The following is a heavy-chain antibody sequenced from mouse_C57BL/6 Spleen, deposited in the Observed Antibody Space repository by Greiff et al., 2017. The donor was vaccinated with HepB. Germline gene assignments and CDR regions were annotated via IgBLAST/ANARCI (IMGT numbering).Heavy chain of an antibody. CDR2: ISDGGSYT. CDR3: ARGGGFITPRYFDV. CDR1: GFTFSSYA. J-gene: IGHJ1*03. V-gene: IGHV5-4*01. Sequence: EVQLVESGGGLVKPGGSLKLSCAASGFTFSSYAMSWVRQTPEKRLEWVATISDGGSYTYYPDNVKGRFTISRDNAKNNLYLQMSHLKSEDTAMYYCARGGGFITPRYFDVWGTGTTVTVSS. D-gene: IGHD1-1*01.